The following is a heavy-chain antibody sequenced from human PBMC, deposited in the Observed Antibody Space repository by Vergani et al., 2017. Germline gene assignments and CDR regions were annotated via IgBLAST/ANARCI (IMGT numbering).Heavy chain of an antibody. D-gene: IGHD5-18*01. V-gene: IGHV4-34*01. CDR2: INHSGST. CDR1: GFTVSSNY. CDR3: ARWGYSNWFDP. Sequence: VQLVESGGGLVKPGGSLRLSCAASGFTVSSNYMSWIRQPPGKGLEWIGEINHSGSTNYNPSLKSRVTISVDTSKNQFSLKLSSVTAADTAVYYCARWGYSNWFDPWGQGTPVTVSS. J-gene: IGHJ5*02.